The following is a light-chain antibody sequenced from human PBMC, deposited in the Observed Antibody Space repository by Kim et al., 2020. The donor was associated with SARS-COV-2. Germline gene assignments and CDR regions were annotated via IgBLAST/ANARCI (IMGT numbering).Light chain of an antibody. CDR1: QSLVYKDGNIY. Sequence: AASISCRSSQSLVYKDGNIYLNWFHQRPGQSPRRLIYKVSNRDSGVPDRFSGSGSGTDFTLQISRVEAEDVGVYYCVQGTHWPFTFGPGTKVDIK. CDR2: KVS. V-gene: IGKV2-30*01. J-gene: IGKJ3*01. CDR3: VQGTHWPFT.